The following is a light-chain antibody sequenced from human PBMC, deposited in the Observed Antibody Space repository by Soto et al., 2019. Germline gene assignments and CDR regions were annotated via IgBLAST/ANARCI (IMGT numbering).Light chain of an antibody. V-gene: IGKV1-27*01. CDR2: AAS. CDR1: QVISNY. J-gene: IGKJ2*01. Sequence: DIQMTQSPSSLSASVGDRVTITCRASQVISNYLAWYQQKPGKVPKLLIYAASTLKSGVPSLFSGSGSGTDFTLTISRLHPEDVATYYCQKYNSSPYTFGQGTKLEIK. CDR3: QKYNSSPYT.